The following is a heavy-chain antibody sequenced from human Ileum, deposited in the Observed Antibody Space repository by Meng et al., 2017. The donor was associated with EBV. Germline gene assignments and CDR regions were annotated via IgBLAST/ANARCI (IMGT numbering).Heavy chain of an antibody. CDR3: ARDIRSWYFDL. D-gene: IGHD3-10*01. CDR1: KFTFKNSG. J-gene: IGHJ2*01. Sequence: AGALAQPGMSLSLSFALSKFTFKNSGINLVRPALGKGLECVAVIWYDGSNKYYADSVRGRFTVTRDNSKNTLYLHMVFLRAEDTAVYYCARDIRSWYFDLWGRGTLVTVSS. V-gene: IGHV3-33*01. CDR2: IWYDGSNK.